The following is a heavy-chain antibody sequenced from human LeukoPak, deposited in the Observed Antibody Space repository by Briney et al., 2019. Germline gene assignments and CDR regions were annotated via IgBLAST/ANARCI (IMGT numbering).Heavy chain of an antibody. Sequence: PSETLSLTCTVSGGSISSYYWSWIRQTPGKGLEWIGDIYYSESTNYNPSLKSRVTISVDTSKNQFSLKLSSVTAADTAVYYCARASRVTYWGQGTLVTVSS. V-gene: IGHV4-59*08. CDR1: GGSISSYY. J-gene: IGHJ4*02. CDR3: ARASRVTY. CDR2: IYYSEST. D-gene: IGHD4-23*01.